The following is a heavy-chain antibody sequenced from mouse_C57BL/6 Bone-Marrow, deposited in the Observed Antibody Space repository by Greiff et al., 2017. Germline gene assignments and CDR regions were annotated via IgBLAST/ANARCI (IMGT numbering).Heavy chain of an antibody. J-gene: IGHJ1*03. CDR3: TRGDYGSRCYGYFDD. CDR2: IYPGHSDT. V-gene: IGHV1-5*01. CDR1: GYTFTSYW. D-gene: IGHD1-1*01. Sequence: VQLQQSGAVLARPGASVKISCKTSGYTFTSYWMHWVNQRPGQGLEWIGPIYPGHSDTSYNQKFKGKATLTAVTSASTAYMELSSLTNEDSAVYYCTRGDYGSRCYGYFDDWGTGTTVTVSS.